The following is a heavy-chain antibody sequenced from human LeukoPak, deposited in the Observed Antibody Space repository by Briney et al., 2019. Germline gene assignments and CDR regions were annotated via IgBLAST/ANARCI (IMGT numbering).Heavy chain of an antibody. CDR1: GYRSVTYC. V-gene: IGHV5-51*01. CDR3: VRGITMVREIMLYSMDV. Sequence: GGSLQTPCQASGYRSVTYCIAWLGRLPGKGLEGLGISYPGVSETGQYPSFQGQVTISHDQSISTAYLQYSSVESSDTAMDYCVRGITMVREIMLYSMDVWGQGTTVTVSS. CDR2: SYPGVSET. D-gene: IGHD3-10*01. J-gene: IGHJ6*02.